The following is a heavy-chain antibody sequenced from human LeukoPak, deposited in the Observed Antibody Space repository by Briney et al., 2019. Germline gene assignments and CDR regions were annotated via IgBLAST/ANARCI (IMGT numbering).Heavy chain of an antibody. D-gene: IGHD4-17*01. V-gene: IGHV4-4*07. CDR2: IYISGST. Sequence: PSETLSLTCTVSGGSISNYYRSWIRQPAGKGLEWLGRIYISGSTNYNPSLKSRVTISVDKSKNQFSLRLTSVAAADTAVYYCAPIFGDYSDFDYWGQGTLVTVSS. CDR3: APIFGDYSDFDY. J-gene: IGHJ4*01. CDR1: GGSISNYY.